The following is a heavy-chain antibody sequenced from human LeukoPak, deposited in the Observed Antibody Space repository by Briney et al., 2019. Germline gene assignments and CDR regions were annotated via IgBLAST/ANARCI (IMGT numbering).Heavy chain of an antibody. Sequence: SQTLSLTCTASGGSISSGSYYWSWIRQPAGKGLEWIGRIYTSGSTNYNPSLKSRVTISVDTSKNQFSLKLSSVTAADTAVYYCARAPASGLRRVVPAAIKGGHYFDYWGQGTLVTVSS. D-gene: IGHD2-2*02. V-gene: IGHV4-61*02. J-gene: IGHJ4*02. CDR1: GGSISSGSYY. CDR3: ARAPASGLRRVVPAAIKGGHYFDY. CDR2: IYTSGST.